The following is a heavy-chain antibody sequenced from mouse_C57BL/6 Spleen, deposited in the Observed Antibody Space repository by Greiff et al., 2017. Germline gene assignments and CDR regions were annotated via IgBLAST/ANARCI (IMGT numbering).Heavy chain of an antibody. J-gene: IGHJ2*01. CDR3: ARALITTGYYMDY. CDR1: GYTFTSYG. D-gene: IGHD1-1*01. Sequence: QVQLKQSGAELARPGASVKLSCKASGYTFTSYGISWVKQRTGQGLEWIGEIYPRSGNTYYNEKFKGKATLTADKSSSTAYMELRSLTSEDSAVYFCARALITTGYYMDYWGQGTTLTVSS. CDR2: IYPRSGNT. V-gene: IGHV1-81*01.